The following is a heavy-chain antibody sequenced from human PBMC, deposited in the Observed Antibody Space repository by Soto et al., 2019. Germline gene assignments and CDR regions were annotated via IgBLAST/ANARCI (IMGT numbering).Heavy chain of an antibody. J-gene: IGHJ6*02. D-gene: IGHD3-10*01. CDR1: GFTFSSYG. CDR2: IWYDGSNK. Sequence: QVPLVESGGGVVQPGRSLRLSCAASGFTFSSYGMHWVRQAPGKGLEWVAVIWYDGSNKYYADSVKGRFTISRDNSKNTLYLQMNSLRGEDTAVYYCARDLNRLVPGEPYYYYGMGVWGQGTTVTGSS. CDR3: ARDLNRLVPGEPYYYYGMGV. V-gene: IGHV3-33*01.